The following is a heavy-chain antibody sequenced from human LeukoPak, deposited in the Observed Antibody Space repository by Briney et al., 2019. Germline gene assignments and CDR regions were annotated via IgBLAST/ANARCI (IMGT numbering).Heavy chain of an antibody. Sequence: SVKVSCKASGGTFSSYAISWVRQAPGQGLEWMGRIIPIFGTANYAQKSQGRVTITTDESTSTAYMELSSLRSEDTAVYYCASFGKPYNLYYYDSSGYLNYWGQGTLVTVSS. V-gene: IGHV1-69*05. J-gene: IGHJ4*02. CDR2: IIPIFGTA. CDR1: GGTFSSYA. D-gene: IGHD3-22*01. CDR3: ASFGKPYNLYYYDSSGYLNY.